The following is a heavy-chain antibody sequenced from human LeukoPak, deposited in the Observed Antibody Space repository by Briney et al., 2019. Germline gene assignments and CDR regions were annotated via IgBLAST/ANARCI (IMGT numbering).Heavy chain of an antibody. V-gene: IGHV1-46*01. CDR2: INPRGDST. Sequence: ASVKVSCKASGYTFSSYFMHWVRQAPGQGLEWMGIINPRGDSTNYAQKFRGRVTITADKSTSTAYMELSSLRSEDTAVYYCAGAGAYCSSTSCWGSFDPWGQGTLVTVSS. CDR3: AGAGAYCSSTSCWGSFDP. J-gene: IGHJ5*02. CDR1: GYTFSSYF. D-gene: IGHD2-2*01.